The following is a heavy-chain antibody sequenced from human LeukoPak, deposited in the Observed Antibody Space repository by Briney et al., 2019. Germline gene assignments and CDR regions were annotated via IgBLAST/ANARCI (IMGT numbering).Heavy chain of an antibody. Sequence: SETLSLTCSVSGASVTSGGFYWGWLRQPPGKGPECIATVYYTGSTYYNPSLKSRVTISIDTSKNQFSLRLTSVTATDTAIYHCARHSGSGSLSRPFDPWGQGTLVTVSS. CDR3: ARHSGSGSLSRPFDP. V-gene: IGHV4-39*01. D-gene: IGHD3-10*01. CDR1: GASVTSGGFY. J-gene: IGHJ5*02. CDR2: VYYTGST.